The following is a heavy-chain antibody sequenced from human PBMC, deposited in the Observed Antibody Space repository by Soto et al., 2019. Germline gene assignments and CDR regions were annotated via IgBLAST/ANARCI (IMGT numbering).Heavy chain of an antibody. V-gene: IGHV3-53*04. J-gene: IGHJ6*02. CDR3: TRGAYGTGGDYYYGMDV. CDR1: GLTVSSNY. CDR2: IYSGGST. D-gene: IGHD3-10*01. Sequence: EVQLVESGGGLVQPGGSLRLSCAVSGLTVSSNYMSWVRQAPGEGLGWVSVIYSGGSTFYADSVTGRFTISRDSSKNALYLQMNCLRAADTAVYYWTRGAYGTGGDYYYGMDVWGQGTTVTVSS.